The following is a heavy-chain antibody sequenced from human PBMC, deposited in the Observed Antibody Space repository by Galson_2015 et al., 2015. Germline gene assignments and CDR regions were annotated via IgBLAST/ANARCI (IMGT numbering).Heavy chain of an antibody. J-gene: IGHJ4*02. CDR2: IKSKTDGGTT. Sequence: SLRLSCAASGFTFSNAWMSWVRQAPGKGLEWVGRIKSKTDGGTTDYAAPVKGRFTISRDDSKNTLYLQMNSLKTEDTAVYYCTTEREPTCYDSSGYAAYWGQGTLVTVSS. D-gene: IGHD3-22*01. CDR1: GFTFSNAW. CDR3: TTEREPTCYDSSGYAAY. V-gene: IGHV3-15*01.